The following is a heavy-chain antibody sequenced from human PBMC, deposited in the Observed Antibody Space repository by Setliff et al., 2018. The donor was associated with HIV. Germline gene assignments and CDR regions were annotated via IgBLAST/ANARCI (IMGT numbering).Heavy chain of an antibody. V-gene: IGHV1-69*05. CDR1: GGTFSSGDA. CDR3: ARVPSGAAGLVRAGFYF. CDR2: IIPIYGTT. D-gene: IGHD6-25*01. J-gene: IGHJ4*01. Sequence: SVKVSCKASGGTFSSGDAISWVRQVPGQGLEWMGGIIPIYGTTNYAQKFQDRVTVTTDTSTNTTYMELRGLRSDDTATYYCARVPSGAAGLVRAGFYFWGQGTLVTVSS.